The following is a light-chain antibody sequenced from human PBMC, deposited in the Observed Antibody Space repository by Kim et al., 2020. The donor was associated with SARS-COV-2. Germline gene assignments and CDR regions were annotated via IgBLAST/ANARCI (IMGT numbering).Light chain of an antibody. CDR2: QDT. CDR3: QAWDSSTAV. Sequence: VSTGQTARCTCSGDKLGDKYACWYQQKPGPSPVLVIYQDTKRPSGIPERFSGSNSGNTATLTISGTQAMDEADYYCQAWDSSTAVFGGGTQLTVL. V-gene: IGLV3-1*01. J-gene: IGLJ3*02. CDR1: KLGDKY.